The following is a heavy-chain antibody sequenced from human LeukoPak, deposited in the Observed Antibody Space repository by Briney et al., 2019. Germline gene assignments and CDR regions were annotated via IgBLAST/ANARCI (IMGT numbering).Heavy chain of an antibody. V-gene: IGHV4-34*01. D-gene: IGHD3-16*01. J-gene: IGHJ4*02. CDR3: AILAGQLAFDY. CDR1: AGSFSGYF. Sequence: SETLSLTCAVYAGSFSGYFWSWIRQPRWKGLEWIGEINHSGSASYNPSLKSRVTISVDTSKNQFSLKLSSVTAADTAVYYCAILAGQLAFDYWGQGTLVTVSS. CDR2: INHSGSA.